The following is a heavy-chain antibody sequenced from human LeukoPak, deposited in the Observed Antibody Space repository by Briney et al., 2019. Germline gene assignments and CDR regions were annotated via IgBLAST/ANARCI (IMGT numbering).Heavy chain of an antibody. V-gene: IGHV3-30-3*01. Sequence: PGGSLRLSCAASGFTFSSYAMHWVRQAPGKGLEWVAVISYGGSNKYYADSVKGRFTISRDNSKNTLYLQMNSLRAEDTAVYYCARDVGRIEDYYYGMDVWGQGTTVTVSS. D-gene: IGHD2-15*01. CDR1: GFTFSSYA. J-gene: IGHJ6*02. CDR2: ISYGGSNK. CDR3: ARDVGRIEDYYYGMDV.